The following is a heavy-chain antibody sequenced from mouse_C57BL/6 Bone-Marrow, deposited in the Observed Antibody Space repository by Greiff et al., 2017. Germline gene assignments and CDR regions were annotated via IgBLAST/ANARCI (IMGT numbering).Heavy chain of an antibody. D-gene: IGHD2-1*01. V-gene: IGHV1-61*01. CDR3: ARGNYCWYFDV. J-gene: IGHJ1*03. CDR1: GYTFTSYW. Sequence: QVQLQQPGAELVRPGSSVKLSCKASGYTFTSYWMDWVKQRPGQGLEWIGNIYPSDSETHYNQKFKDKATLTVDKSSSTAYMQLSSLTSEDSAVYYCARGNYCWYFDVWGTGTTVTVSS. CDR2: IYPSDSET.